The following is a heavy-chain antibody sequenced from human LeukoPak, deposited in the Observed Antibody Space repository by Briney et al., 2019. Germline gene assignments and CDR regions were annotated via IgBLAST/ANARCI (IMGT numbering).Heavy chain of an antibody. J-gene: IGHJ4*02. CDR2: IYSSGST. CDR3: ARFAYRGGHCWYYFDY. Sequence: PSETPSLTCTVSGGSISSYYWSWIRQPPGKGLEWIGYIYSSGSTNYNPSLKSRITISVDTSKNQFSLKLSSVTAADTAVYYCARFAYRGGHCWYYFDYWGQGSLVTVSS. CDR1: GGSISSYY. V-gene: IGHV4-59*01. D-gene: IGHD2-21*02.